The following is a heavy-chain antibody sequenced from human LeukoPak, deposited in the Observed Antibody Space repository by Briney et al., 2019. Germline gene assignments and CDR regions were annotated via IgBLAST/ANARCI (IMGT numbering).Heavy chain of an antibody. CDR3: ARDSPDY. J-gene: IGHJ4*02. Sequence: QPGGSLRLSCAASGFTFSNYWMHWVRQVPGKGLVWVSRINGDGSSTSYADSVEGRFTISGDNAKNTLYLQMNSLRAEDTAVYYCARDSPDYWGQGTMVTDSS. CDR1: GFTFSNYW. CDR2: INGDGSST. V-gene: IGHV3-74*01.